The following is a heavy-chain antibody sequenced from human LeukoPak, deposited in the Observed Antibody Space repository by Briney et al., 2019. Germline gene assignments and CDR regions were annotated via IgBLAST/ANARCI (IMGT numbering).Heavy chain of an antibody. CDR1: GGSISSYY. V-gene: IGHV4-59*01. CDR3: ARGGWSLDY. Sequence: SETLSLTCTVSGGSISSYYWSWIRQPPGKGLEWIGYIYFSGSTNYNPSLKSRVTISVDTSKNQFSLKLSSVTAADTAVYYCARGGWSLDYWGQGTLVTVSS. J-gene: IGHJ4*02. D-gene: IGHD6-19*01. CDR2: IYFSGST.